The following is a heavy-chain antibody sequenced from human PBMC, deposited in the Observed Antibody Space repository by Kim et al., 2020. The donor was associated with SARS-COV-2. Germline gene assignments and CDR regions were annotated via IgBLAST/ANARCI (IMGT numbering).Heavy chain of an antibody. J-gene: IGHJ6*02. D-gene: IGHD5-18*01. Sequence: SETLSLTCTVSGGSISSSSYYWGWIRQPPGKGLEWIGSIYYSGSTYYNPSLKSRVTISVDTSKNHFSLKLSSVTAADTAVYYCASPTVDTAMVNYYGMDVWGQGTTVTVSS. V-gene: IGHV4-39*02. CDR2: IYYSGST. CDR3: ASPTVDTAMVNYYGMDV. CDR1: GGSISSSSYY.